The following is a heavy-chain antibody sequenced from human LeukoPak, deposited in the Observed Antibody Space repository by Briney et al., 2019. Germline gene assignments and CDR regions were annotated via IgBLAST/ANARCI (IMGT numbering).Heavy chain of an antibody. D-gene: IGHD1-26*01. CDR3: ARDRGGATDFDY. V-gene: IGHV3-21*01. CDR1: GFTFSSYN. J-gene: IGHJ4*02. CDR2: ISTSSSYI. Sequence: GGSLRLSCAASGFTFSSYNMNWVRQAPGKGLEWVSSISTSSSYIYYTDSVKGRFTISRDNAKNSLYLQMNSLRAEDTAVYYCARDRGGATDFDYWGQGTLVTVSS.